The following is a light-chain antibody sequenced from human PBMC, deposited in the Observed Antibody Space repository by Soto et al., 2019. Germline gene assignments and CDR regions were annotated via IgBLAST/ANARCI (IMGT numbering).Light chain of an antibody. V-gene: IGKV3-20*01. Sequence: EIVVTQSPGTLSLSPGGRSTLSCRAIQSLRGNYLAWYQQEPRQAPRLLIYRASNRATGIPDRFSGSGSGTDFTLTISRPEPEDXXXXYCQQYGXSGTFGQGTKVDIK. CDR3: QQYGXSGT. CDR1: QSLRGNY. CDR2: RAS. J-gene: IGKJ1*01.